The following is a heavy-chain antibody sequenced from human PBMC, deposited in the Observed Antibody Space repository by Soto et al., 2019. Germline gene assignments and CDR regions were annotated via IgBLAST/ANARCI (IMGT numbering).Heavy chain of an antibody. Sequence: ASVKVSCKASGYTFTTYYMHWVRQAPGQGLEWMGIINPSGDSTSYAQKFRGRFTMTRDTSTNTLFMELSSLRSEDTAVYYCARDWEFGYWGQGTLVTVSS. CDR2: INPSGDST. V-gene: IGHV1-46*01. D-gene: IGHD3-10*01. J-gene: IGHJ4*02. CDR1: GYTFTTYY. CDR3: ARDWEFGY.